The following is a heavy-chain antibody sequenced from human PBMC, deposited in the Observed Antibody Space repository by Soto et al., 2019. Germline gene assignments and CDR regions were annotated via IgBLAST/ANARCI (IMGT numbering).Heavy chain of an antibody. CDR1: GVSISSGNW. D-gene: IGHD2-8*02. CDR3: ARLVYDTGLNYMCFDF. Sequence: PSETLSLTCAVSGVSISSGNWWTWVRQSPQRGLEYIGEIFHDGTANYYPSFERRVAISVDTSKNQFSLKLTSVTAADTAIYFCARLVYDTGLNYMCFDFWGQGTLVTVSS. V-gene: IGHV4-4*02. CDR2: IFHDGTA. J-gene: IGHJ4*02.